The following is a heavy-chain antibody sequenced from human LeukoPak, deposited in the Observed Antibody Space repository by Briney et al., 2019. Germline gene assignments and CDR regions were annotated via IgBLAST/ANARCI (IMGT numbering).Heavy chain of an antibody. V-gene: IGHV3-20*04. CDR1: GFTFSSYA. D-gene: IGHD3-9*01. J-gene: IGHJ1*01. CDR3: AKDRGEYYDILTGYSEPEYFQH. CDR2: INWNGGST. Sequence: GGSLRLSCAASGFTFSSYAMSWVRQAPGKGLEWVSGINWNGGSTGYADSVKGRFTISRDNAKNSLYLQMNSLRAEDTAVYYCAKDRGEYYDILTGYSEPEYFQHWGQGTLVTVSS.